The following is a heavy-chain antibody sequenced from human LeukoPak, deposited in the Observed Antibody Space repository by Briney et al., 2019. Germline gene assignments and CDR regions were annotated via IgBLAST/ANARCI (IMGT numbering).Heavy chain of an antibody. CDR2: ISGSGGST. J-gene: IGHJ6*02. CDR1: GFTFSSYA. CDR3: AKGVSSSWYGDYYYGMDV. V-gene: IGHV3-23*01. D-gene: IGHD6-13*01. Sequence: GGSLRLSCAASGFTFSSYAMSWVRQAPGKGLEWVSAISGSGGSTYYADSVKGRFTISRDNSKNTLYLQMNSLRAEDTAVYYCAKGVSSSWYGDYYYGMDVWGQGTTVTVSS.